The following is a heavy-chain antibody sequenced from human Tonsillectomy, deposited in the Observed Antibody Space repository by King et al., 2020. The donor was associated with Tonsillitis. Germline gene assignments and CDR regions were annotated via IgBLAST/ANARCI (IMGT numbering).Heavy chain of an antibody. J-gene: IGHJ4*02. V-gene: IGHV3-9*01. CDR2: IGWNRGDI. CDR1: GFTFDDHA. D-gene: IGHD6-19*01. Sequence: EVQLVESGGGLVQPGRSLRLSCAASGFTFDDHAMHWVRQAPGKGLEWVSGIGWNRGDIGYADSVKGRFTISRDNAKNSLYLQMNSLRAEDTALYYCAKTRAVAGNGGWDYWGQGILVTVSS. CDR3: AKTRAVAGNGGWDY.